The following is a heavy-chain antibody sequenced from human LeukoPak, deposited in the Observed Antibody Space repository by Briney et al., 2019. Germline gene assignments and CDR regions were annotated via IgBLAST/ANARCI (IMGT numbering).Heavy chain of an antibody. CDR2: INPKSGDT. CDR1: GYTFSGSY. CDR3: ARCSSSWYYFDY. D-gene: IGHD6-13*01. Sequence: ASVNVSCKASGYTFSGSYIHWVRQAPGQELEGMGWINPKSGDTKYYQKFQGRASMTSDTPIAPAYMELSRLRSDDTDVYYCARCSSSWYYFDYWGQGTLVTVSS. V-gene: IGHV1-2*02. J-gene: IGHJ4*02.